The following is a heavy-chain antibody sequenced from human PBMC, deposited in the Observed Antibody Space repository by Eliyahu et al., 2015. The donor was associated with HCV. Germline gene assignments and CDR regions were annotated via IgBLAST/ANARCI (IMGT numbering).Heavy chain of an antibody. V-gene: IGHV4-39*01. J-gene: IGHJ6*02. CDR3: ARVKAPYDDYWSGKYEMNYYGMDV. D-gene: IGHD3-3*01. CDR2: IYYSGVT. CDR1: GGSISSGYFY. Sequence: QLQLQESGPGPVKPSETLSLTCTVSGGSISSGYFYWGWIRQPPPGKGLEWIANIYYSGVTYYNPSLSSRVTISLDTSNNQFSLKLSSVTAADTATYYCARVKAPYDDYWSGKYEMNYYGMDVWGQGTTVSVSS.